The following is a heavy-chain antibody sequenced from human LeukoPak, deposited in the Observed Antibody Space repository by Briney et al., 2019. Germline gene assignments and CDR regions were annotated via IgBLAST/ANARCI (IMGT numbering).Heavy chain of an antibody. D-gene: IGHD6-19*01. Sequence: GGSLRLSCAASGFTFDDYAMHWVRQAPGKGLEWVSLISGDGGSTYYAYSVKGRFTLSRDNSKNSLYLQMTSLRTEDPALYYCAKDILQAVAGTFTNWGQGPLVTVSS. CDR2: ISGDGGST. CDR1: GFTFDDYA. CDR3: AKDILQAVAGTFTN. V-gene: IGHV3-43*02. J-gene: IGHJ4*02.